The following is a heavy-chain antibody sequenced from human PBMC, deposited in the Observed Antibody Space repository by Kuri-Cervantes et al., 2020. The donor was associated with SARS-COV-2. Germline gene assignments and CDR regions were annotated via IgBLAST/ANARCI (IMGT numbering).Heavy chain of an antibody. J-gene: IGHJ4*01. D-gene: IGHD6-19*01. CDR2: INYNAEST. V-gene: IGHV3-23*01. Sequence: GGSLRLSCAASGFTFTTFAMSWVRQAPGKGLEWVSTINYNAESTYHADSVKGRFTISRDNSKNTLYLQMNSLRAEDTAVYYCARIYSSGWYLGNGVDYWGHGTLVPVSS. CDR3: ARIYSSGWYLGNGVDY. CDR1: GFTFTTFA.